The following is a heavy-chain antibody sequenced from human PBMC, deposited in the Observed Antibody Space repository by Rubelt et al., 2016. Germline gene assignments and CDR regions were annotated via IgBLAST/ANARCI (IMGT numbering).Heavy chain of an antibody. J-gene: IGHJ4*02. Sequence: KASGYIFTSYYMHWVRQAPGQGLEWMGIINPSGGSTSYAQKFQGRVTMTRDTSTSTVYMELSSLRSEDTAVYYCAREGYGDYSGDYWGQGTLVTVSS. CDR1: GYIFTSYY. V-gene: IGHV1-46*01. D-gene: IGHD4-17*01. CDR3: AREGYGDYSGDY. CDR2: INPSGGST.